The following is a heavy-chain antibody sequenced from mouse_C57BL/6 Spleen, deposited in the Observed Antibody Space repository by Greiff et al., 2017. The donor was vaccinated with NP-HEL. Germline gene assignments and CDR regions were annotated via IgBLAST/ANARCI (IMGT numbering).Heavy chain of an antibody. V-gene: IGHV5-17*01. J-gene: IGHJ3*01. CDR1: GFTFSDSG. D-gene: IGHD2-5*01. CDR2: ISSGSSTF. CDR3: ARHSNYVAY. Sequence: EVHLVESGGGLVKPGGSLKLSCAASGFTFSDSGMHWVRQAPEKGLEWVAYISSGSSTFYSADTVKGRFTISRDNAKNALFLQMTSLRSEDTAMYYCARHSNYVAYWGQGTLVTVSA.